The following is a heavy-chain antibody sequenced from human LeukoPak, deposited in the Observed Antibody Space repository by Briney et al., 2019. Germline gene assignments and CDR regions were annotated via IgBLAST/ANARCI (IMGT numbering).Heavy chain of an antibody. D-gene: IGHD6-13*01. V-gene: IGHV1-8*01. Sequence: ASVKVSCKASGYTFTSYDINWVRQATGQGLEWMGWMNPNSGNTGYAQKFQGRVTMTRNTSISTAYMELSSLRSDDTAVYYCARSSVEQQLADAFDIWGQGTMVTVSS. CDR1: GYTFTSYD. J-gene: IGHJ3*02. CDR2: MNPNSGNT. CDR3: ARSSVEQQLADAFDI.